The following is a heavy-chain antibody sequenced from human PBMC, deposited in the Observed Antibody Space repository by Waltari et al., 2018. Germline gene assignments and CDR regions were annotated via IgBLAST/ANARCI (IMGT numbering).Heavy chain of an antibody. CDR3: HLGTPLGN. CDR2: ISGSGGST. V-gene: IGHV3-23*01. D-gene: IGHD1-1*01. Sequence: EVQLLESGGGLVQPGGSLRLSCAASGFTFSSPAMSWVRQAPGKGLECVSAISGSGGSTYYADSVKGRFTISRDNSKNTLYLQMNSLRAEDTAVYYCHLGTPLGNWGQGTLVTVSS. J-gene: IGHJ4*02. CDR1: GFTFSSPA.